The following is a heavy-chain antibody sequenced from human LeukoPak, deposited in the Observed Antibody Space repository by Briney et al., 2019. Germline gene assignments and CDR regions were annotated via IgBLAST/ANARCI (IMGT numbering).Heavy chain of an antibody. V-gene: IGHV3-11*04. CDR3: ARDEGYSYGYAWFDP. CDR1: GGSISSGDYY. D-gene: IGHD5-18*01. CDR2: ISSSSSTI. J-gene: IGHJ5*02. Sequence: LSLTCTVSGGSISSGDYYWSWVRQAPGKGLEWFSYISSSSSTIYYADSVKGRFTISRDNAKNSLYLQMNSLRAEDTAVYYCARDEGYSYGYAWFDPWGQGTLVTVSS.